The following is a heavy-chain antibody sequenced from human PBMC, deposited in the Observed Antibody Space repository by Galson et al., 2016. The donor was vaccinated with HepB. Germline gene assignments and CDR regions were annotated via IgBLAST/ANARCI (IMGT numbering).Heavy chain of an antibody. D-gene: IGHD5-12*01. V-gene: IGHV3-64D*06. CDR2: VSSDGVDT. Sequence: SLRLSCAASGFTFNHYAMHWVRQAPGKGLEYVSTVSSDGVDTYYADSVKGRFTISRDNSKNTLYLHMSSLRPEDTSLYFCVKDHISGRGPFFDYWGQGIPVTVSS. CDR1: GFTFNHYA. CDR3: VKDHISGRGPFFDY. J-gene: IGHJ4*02.